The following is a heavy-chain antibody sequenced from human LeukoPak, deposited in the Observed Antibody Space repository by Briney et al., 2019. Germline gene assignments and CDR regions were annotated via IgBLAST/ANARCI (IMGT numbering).Heavy chain of an antibody. CDR2: FSSSGTT. D-gene: IGHD5-24*01. Sequence: SETLSLTCSVSGDSISYFYWSWIRQAAGKGLEWIGRFSSSGTTDYNASLKSRVTMSVDTSKNQLSLKVISVTAADTAVYYCARHLEGWFDPWGQGTQVTVSS. CDR3: ARHLEGWFDP. CDR1: GDSISYFY. V-gene: IGHV4-4*07. J-gene: IGHJ5*02.